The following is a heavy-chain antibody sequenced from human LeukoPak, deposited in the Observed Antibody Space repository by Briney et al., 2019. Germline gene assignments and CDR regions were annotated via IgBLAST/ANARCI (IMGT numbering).Heavy chain of an antibody. CDR2: INPNSGGT. CDR3: ARDQGGGGSCPDY. CDR1: GYTFTGYY. J-gene: IGHJ4*02. V-gene: IGHV1-2*02. Sequence: ASVKVSCKASGYTFTGYYMHWVRQAPGQGLEWMGWINPNSGGTNYAQKFQGRVTMTRDTSISTAYMELSRLRSDDTAVYYCARDQGGGGSCPDYWGQGTLVTVSS. D-gene: IGHD2-15*01.